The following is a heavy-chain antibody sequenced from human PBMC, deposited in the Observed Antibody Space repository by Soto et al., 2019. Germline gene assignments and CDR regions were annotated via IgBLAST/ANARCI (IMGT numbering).Heavy chain of an antibody. V-gene: IGHV4-39*01. D-gene: IGHD3-10*01. CDR3: ARHYGSGSYPLDY. J-gene: IGHJ4*02. CDR1: GGSISSSTYY. CDR2: IYYSGST. Sequence: PSETLSFTCTASGGSISSSTYYWGWIRQPPGKGLEWIGSIYYSGSTYYNPSLKSRVTISVDTSKNQFSLYLNSVTAADTAVYYCARHYGSGSYPLDYWGQGTLVTVSS.